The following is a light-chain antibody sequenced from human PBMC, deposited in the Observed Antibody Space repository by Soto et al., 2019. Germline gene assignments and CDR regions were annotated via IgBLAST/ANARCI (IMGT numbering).Light chain of an antibody. Sequence: QSALAQPASVSGSRGQSITISCTGTSSDVGRYNYVSWFQQPPGKVPKLIIYDDNNWPSGVSDRFSGSKSGNTASLTISGLQPEDEADYYCTSFTNSITFVFGAGTKLTVL. CDR2: DDN. J-gene: IGLJ1*01. V-gene: IGLV2-14*03. CDR3: TSFTNSITFV. CDR1: SSDVGRYNY.